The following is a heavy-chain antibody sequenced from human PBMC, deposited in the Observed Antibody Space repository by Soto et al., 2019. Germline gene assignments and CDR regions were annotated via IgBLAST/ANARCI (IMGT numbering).Heavy chain of an antibody. V-gene: IGHV1-69*13. CDR3: ARGNIVVPAPSITIFGVVSSAGVDYYYGMYF. CDR1: AGTFSSYA. D-gene: IGHD3-3*01. J-gene: IGHJ6*02. Sequence: SVKVSCKASAGTFSSYAISWVRQAPGQGLEWMGGIIPIFGTANYAQKFQGRVTITADESTSTAYMELSSLRSEDTSVYYCARGNIVVPAPSITIFGVVSSAGVDYYYGMYFWGQGTTVTVSS. CDR2: IIPIFGTA.